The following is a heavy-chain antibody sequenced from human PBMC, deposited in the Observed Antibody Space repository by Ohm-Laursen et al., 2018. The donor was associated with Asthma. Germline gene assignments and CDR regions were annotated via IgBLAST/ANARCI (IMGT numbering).Heavy chain of an antibody. D-gene: IGHD3-10*01. J-gene: IGHJ4*02. CDR3: ARDGRLRGSFDY. V-gene: IGHV4-59*13. CDR1: GGSISSYY. Sequence: SETLSLTCTVSGGSISSYYWSWIRQPPGKGLEWIGYIYYSGSTNYNPSLKSRVTISVDTSKDQFSLKLSSVTAADTAVYYCARDGRLRGSFDYWGQGTLVTVSS. CDR2: IYYSGST.